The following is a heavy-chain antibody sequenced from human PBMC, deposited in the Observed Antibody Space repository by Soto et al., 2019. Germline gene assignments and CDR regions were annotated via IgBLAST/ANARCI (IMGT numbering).Heavy chain of an antibody. V-gene: IGHV3-30*18. CDR3: VKPKEHFYDSSPGET. Sequence: GGSLRLSCAASGFTFSNYGMHWVRQAPGKGLEWVAIISFDGNNKYYSDSVKGRFTISRDNSKNMVFLQVNSLRPEDTAVYYCVKPKEHFYDSSPGETWGQGTPVTVSS. J-gene: IGHJ5*02. CDR2: ISFDGNNK. CDR1: GFTFSNYG. D-gene: IGHD3-22*01.